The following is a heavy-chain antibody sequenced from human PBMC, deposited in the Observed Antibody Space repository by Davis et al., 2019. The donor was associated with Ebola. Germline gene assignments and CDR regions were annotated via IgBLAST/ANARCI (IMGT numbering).Heavy chain of an antibody. J-gene: IGHJ4*02. CDR3: ARVDDYVWGSYPHPVDY. CDR2: INAGNGNT. CDR1: GYTFTSYG. D-gene: IGHD3-16*02. V-gene: IGHV1-18*01. Sequence: ASVKVSCKASGYTFTSYGISWVRQAPGQGLEWMGWINAGNGNTKYSQKLQGRVTMTTDTSTSTAYMELRSLRSDDTAVYYCARVDDYVWGSYPHPVDYWGQGTLVTVSS.